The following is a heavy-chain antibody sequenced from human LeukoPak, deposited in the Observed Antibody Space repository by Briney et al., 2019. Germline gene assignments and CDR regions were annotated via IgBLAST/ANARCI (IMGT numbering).Heavy chain of an antibody. CDR2: ISSSSSTI. CDR3: ARVDGSGSYRAFDI. V-gene: IGHV3-48*01. J-gene: IGHJ3*02. Sequence: GESLKISCAASGFTFSSYSMNWVRQAPGKGLEWVSYISSSSSTIYYADSVKGRFTISRDNAKNSLYLQMNSLRAEDTAVYYCARVDGSGSYRAFDIWGQGTMVTVSS. D-gene: IGHD3-10*01. CDR1: GFTFSSYS.